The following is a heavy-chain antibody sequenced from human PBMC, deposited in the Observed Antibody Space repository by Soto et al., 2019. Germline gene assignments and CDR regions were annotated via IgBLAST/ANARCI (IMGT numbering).Heavy chain of an antibody. CDR1: GYTFTIYA. Sequence: ASVKVSCKASGYTFTIYAMHWVRQAPGQRLEWMGWIHAGNGNTKYSQKFQGRVTITRDTSASTAYMELSSLRSEDTAVYYCAKSTYGSGSYYNIDYWGQGTLVTVSS. CDR3: AKSTYGSGSYYNIDY. V-gene: IGHV1-3*01. D-gene: IGHD3-10*01. CDR2: IHAGNGNT. J-gene: IGHJ4*02.